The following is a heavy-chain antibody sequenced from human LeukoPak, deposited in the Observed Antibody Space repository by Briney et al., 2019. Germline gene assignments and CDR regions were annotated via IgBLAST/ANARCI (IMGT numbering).Heavy chain of an antibody. Sequence: SETLSLTCTVSGYSISSGYYWGWIRQPPGKGLEWIGNIYHSGSTYYNPSLKSRVTISVDTSKNQFSLKLSSVTAADTAVYYCGAKQTVTIDYWGQGTLVTVSS. CDR2: IYHSGST. CDR1: GYSISSGYY. V-gene: IGHV4-38-2*02. D-gene: IGHD4-17*01. CDR3: GAKQTVTIDY. J-gene: IGHJ4*02.